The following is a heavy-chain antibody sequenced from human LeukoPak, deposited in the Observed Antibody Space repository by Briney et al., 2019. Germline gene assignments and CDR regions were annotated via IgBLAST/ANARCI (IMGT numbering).Heavy chain of an antibody. CDR2: INHGGST. V-gene: IGHV4-39*01. Sequence: SETLSLTCTISGGSISSNNYYWGWIRQPPGKGLEWIGEINHGGSTNYNPSLKSRVTISVDTSKNQFSLKLSSVTAADTAVYYCARHVNYFDYWGQGTLVTVSS. CDR1: GGSISSNNYY. CDR3: ARHVNYFDY. J-gene: IGHJ4*02.